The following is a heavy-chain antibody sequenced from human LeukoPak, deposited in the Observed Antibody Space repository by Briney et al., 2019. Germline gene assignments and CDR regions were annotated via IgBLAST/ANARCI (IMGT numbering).Heavy chain of an antibody. V-gene: IGHV5-51*01. CDR2: IYPGDSDT. CDR3: ARRETRSGSGFGVSAFDI. J-gene: IGHJ3*02. D-gene: IGHD3-22*01. CDR1: GYIFTSYW. Sequence: PGASLQISCQGSGYIFTSYWIGGVRQLPGKGLEWMGIIYPGDSDTRDSPSCQGQVTISAEKASSTAYLQWSSLKASDTAMYYCARRETRSGSGFGVSAFDIWGQGTMVTVSS.